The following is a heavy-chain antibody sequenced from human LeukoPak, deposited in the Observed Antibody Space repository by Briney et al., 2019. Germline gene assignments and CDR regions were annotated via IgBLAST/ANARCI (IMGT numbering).Heavy chain of an antibody. V-gene: IGHV3-49*04. J-gene: IGHJ4*02. CDR2: IRSKAYGGTT. Sequence: PGRSLRLSCTTSGFTFGDYAMSWVRQAPGKGLEWVGFIRSKAYGGTTENAASVKGRFTISRDDSRRIVYLQMNSLKTEDTAVYYCTREGRGSDAFDYWGQGTLVTVSS. D-gene: IGHD3-16*01. CDR3: TREGRGSDAFDY. CDR1: GFTFGDYA.